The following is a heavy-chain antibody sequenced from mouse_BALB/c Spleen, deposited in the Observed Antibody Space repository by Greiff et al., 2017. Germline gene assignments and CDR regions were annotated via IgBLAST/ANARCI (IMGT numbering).Heavy chain of an antibody. V-gene: IGHV5-17*02. D-gene: IGHD1-1*01. CDR3: ARVTTVVGDYAMDY. J-gene: IGHJ4*01. Sequence: EVMLVESGGGLVQPGGSRKLSCAASGFTFSSFGMHWVRQAPEKGLEWVAYISSGSSTIYYADTVKGRFTISRDNPKNTLFLQMTSLRSEDTAMYYCARVTTVVGDYAMDYWGQGTSVTVSA. CDR1: GFTFSSFG. CDR2: ISSGSSTI.